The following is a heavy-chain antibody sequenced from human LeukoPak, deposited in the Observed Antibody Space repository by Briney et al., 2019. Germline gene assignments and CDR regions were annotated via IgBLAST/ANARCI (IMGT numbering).Heavy chain of an antibody. CDR2: IYTSGST. CDR1: GGSISSGNYY. V-gene: IGHV4-61*02. Sequence: SQTLSLTCTVSGGSISSGNYYWSWIRQPAGKGLEWIGRIYTSGSTNYNPSLKSRVTISVDTSKNQFSLKLSSVTAADTAVYYCARKEDSSWYWFDPWGQGTLVTVSS. J-gene: IGHJ5*02. CDR3: ARKEDSSWYWFDP. D-gene: IGHD6-13*01.